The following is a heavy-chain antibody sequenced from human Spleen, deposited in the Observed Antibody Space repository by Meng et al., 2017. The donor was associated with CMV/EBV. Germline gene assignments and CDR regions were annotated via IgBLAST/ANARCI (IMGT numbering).Heavy chain of an antibody. J-gene: IGHJ4*02. CDR2: IRYDGSDK. Sequence: SGAASGFIVSNHGMHWVRQAPGKGLEWVSFIRYDGSDKYYADSVKGRFTVSRDNSKNTLYLQMKSLRPEDSALYYCAKDHGSPFDDWGQGTLVTVSS. CDR1: GFIVSNHG. D-gene: IGHD5-24*01. CDR3: AKDHGSPFDD. V-gene: IGHV3-30*02.